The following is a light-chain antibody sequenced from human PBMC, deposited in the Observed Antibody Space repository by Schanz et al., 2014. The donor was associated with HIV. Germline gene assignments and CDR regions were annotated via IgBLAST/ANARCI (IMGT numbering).Light chain of an antibody. CDR3: QQYDTSPIT. Sequence: EIVLTQSPGTLSLSPGERATLSCRASQRISDSNFAWYQQKPGQAPRLLIYGDSVSATGSPDRFSGSGSGTDYTLPISRLEHEDFAVYYCQQYDTSPITFGPGTKVHIK. CDR2: GDS. CDR1: QRISDSN. J-gene: IGKJ3*01. V-gene: IGKV3-20*01.